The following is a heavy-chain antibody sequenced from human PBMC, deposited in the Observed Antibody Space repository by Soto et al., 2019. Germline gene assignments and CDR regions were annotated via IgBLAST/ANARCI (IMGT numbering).Heavy chain of an antibody. CDR1: GYSFTGHY. CDR3: ARDYDKSGYDYFDP. V-gene: IGHV1-2*02. D-gene: IGHD3-22*01. J-gene: IGHJ5*02. Sequence: ASVKVSCKASGYSFTGHYMQWVRQAPGQGLEWMGWIDPKSGGTKYSQKFQDRVTMTTDTSINTAYMYLGGLTSDDTAVYYCARDYDKSGYDYFDPWGEGALVTVSS. CDR2: IDPKSGGT.